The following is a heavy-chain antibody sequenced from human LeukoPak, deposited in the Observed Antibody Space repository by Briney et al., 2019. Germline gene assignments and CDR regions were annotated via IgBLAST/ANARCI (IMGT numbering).Heavy chain of an antibody. CDR1: GFTFSNYA. CDR3: AKDPERWLQLRLGFSD. D-gene: IGHD5-24*01. Sequence: PGGTLRLSCAASGFTFSNYAMSWVRQAPGKGLEWVSGISGSGGNTYYADSVKGRFTISRDNSKNTLYLQMNSLRAEDTAVYYCAKDPERWLQLRLGFSDWGQGTLVTVSS. CDR2: ISGSGGNT. V-gene: IGHV3-23*01. J-gene: IGHJ4*02.